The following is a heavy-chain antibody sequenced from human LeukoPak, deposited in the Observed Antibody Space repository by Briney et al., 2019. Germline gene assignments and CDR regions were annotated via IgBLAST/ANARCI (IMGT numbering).Heavy chain of an antibody. CDR1: GFTFSSYA. Sequence: GGSLRLSCAASGFTFSSYAMSWVRQAPGRGVEWVSAISGSGGSTYYADSVKVRFPISRNNYKNTLYLQMNSLRAEDTAVYYCAKDVTSSRYYYYGMDVWGQGTTVTVSS. CDR3: AKDVTSSRYYYYGMDV. V-gene: IGHV3-23*01. D-gene: IGHD2-2*01. CDR2: ISGSGGST. J-gene: IGHJ6*02.